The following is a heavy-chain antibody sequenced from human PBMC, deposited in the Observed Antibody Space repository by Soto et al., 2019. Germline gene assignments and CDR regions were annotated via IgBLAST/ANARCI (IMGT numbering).Heavy chain of an antibody. CDR3: ARDGPSSGWYFSGYYYGMDV. CDR1: GFTFSSYD. J-gene: IGHJ6*02. V-gene: IGHV3-13*01. D-gene: IGHD6-19*01. CDR2: IGTAGDT. Sequence: GGSLRLSCAASGFTFSSYDMHWVRQATGKGLEWVSAIGTAGDTYYPGSVKGRFTISRENAKNSLYLQMNSLRAEDTAVYYCARDGPSSGWYFSGYYYGMDVWGQGTTVTVSS.